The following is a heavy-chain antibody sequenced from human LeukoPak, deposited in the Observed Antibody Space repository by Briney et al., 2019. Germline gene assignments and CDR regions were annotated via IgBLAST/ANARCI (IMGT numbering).Heavy chain of an antibody. CDR3: ARGQWSRLD. J-gene: IGHJ4*02. D-gene: IGHD2-8*01. CDR1: GFTFSYYG. V-gene: IGHV3-7*01. Sequence: PGGSLRLSCAASGFTFSYYGMDWVRQAPGKGLEWVANIREDDSERNYVDSVKGRFTISRDNAWNSVYLQMNNLRPEDTAVYYCARGQWSRLDWGQGTLVTVSS. CDR2: IREDDSER.